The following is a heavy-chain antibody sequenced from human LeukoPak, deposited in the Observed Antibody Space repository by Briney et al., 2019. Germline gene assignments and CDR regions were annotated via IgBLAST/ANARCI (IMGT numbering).Heavy chain of an antibody. J-gene: IGHJ4*02. CDR2: IYYSGSI. D-gene: IGHD6-19*01. Sequence: PSETLSLTCTVSGGSISNSNYYWGWIRQPPGKGLEWIGSIYYSGSIYYNTSLKSRVTISVDTSKNQFSLKLSSVTAADTAVYYCARTRIAVAGVDDYWGQGTLVTVSS. CDR1: GGSISNSNYY. V-gene: IGHV4-39*01. CDR3: ARTRIAVAGVDDY.